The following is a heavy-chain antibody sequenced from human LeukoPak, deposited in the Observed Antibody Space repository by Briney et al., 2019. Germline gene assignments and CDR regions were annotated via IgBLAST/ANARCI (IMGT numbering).Heavy chain of an antibody. Sequence: ASVKVSCKASGYIFIDYEINWVRLAPGQGLEWMAWMNPKSGDTGYEQKFQGRVTITRDSSISTVYMELSSLRSEDTALYYCARGRYMDVWGKGTTVTVSS. CDR2: MNPKSGDT. CDR3: ARGRYMDV. V-gene: IGHV1-8*02. J-gene: IGHJ6*03. CDR1: GYIFIDYE.